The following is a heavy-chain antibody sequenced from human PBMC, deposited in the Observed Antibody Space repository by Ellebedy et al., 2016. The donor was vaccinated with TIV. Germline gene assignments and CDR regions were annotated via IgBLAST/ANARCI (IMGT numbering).Heavy chain of an antibody. CDR1: GFTFSNYN. D-gene: IGHD2-15*01. J-gene: IGHJ3*02. CDR3: AKDRWGGSCYFNCDDAFDI. Sequence: GESLKISCAASGFTFSNYNMNWVRQAPGKGLEWVSSISSSSTYIYYADSVRGRFTISRDNAKNSLYLQMNSLRAEDTALYYCAKDRWGGSCYFNCDDAFDIWGQGTMVTVSS. CDR2: ISSSSTYI. V-gene: IGHV3-21*04.